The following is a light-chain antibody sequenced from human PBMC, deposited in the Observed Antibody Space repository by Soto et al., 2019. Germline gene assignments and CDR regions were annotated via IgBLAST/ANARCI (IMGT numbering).Light chain of an antibody. V-gene: IGKV3-20*01. Sequence: EVVLTQSPGTLSLSPGERATLSCRASENVSNNYLAWYQQKPGQAPRLLIFGSSDRAAGIPDRFSGSGSVTDFTLTISRLEPEDFAVYYCQQYGSSPPYTFGQGTKLEIK. CDR3: QQYGSSPPYT. J-gene: IGKJ2*01. CDR1: ENVSNNY. CDR2: GSS.